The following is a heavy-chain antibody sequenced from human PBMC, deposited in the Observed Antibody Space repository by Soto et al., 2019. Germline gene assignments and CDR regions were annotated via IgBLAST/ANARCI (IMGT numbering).Heavy chain of an antibody. CDR3: ARYGWEPTLLGMDV. V-gene: IGHV3-21*01. CDR1: GFTFSSYS. Sequence: GGSLRLSCAASGFTFSSYSMNWVCQAPGKGLEWVSSISSSSSYIYYADSVKGRFTISRDNAKNSLYLQMNSLRAEDTAVYYCARYGWEPTLLGMDVWGQGTTVTVSS. J-gene: IGHJ6*02. D-gene: IGHD1-26*01. CDR2: ISSSSSYI.